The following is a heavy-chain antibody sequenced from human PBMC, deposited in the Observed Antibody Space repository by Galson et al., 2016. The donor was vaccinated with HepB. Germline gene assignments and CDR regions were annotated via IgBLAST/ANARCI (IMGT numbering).Heavy chain of an antibody. D-gene: IGHD3-10*01. J-gene: IGHJ4*02. Sequence: CAISGDSVSSNNAGWNWIRQSPSRGLEWLGRTFYRSNWQNDYAESVKSRITINPDTSKNQFSLHLSPVTPEDTGVYYCARSYLLGRGFGWWGPGTPVTVSS. CDR3: ARSYLLGRGFGW. V-gene: IGHV6-1*01. CDR2: TFYRSNWQN. CDR1: GDSVSSNNAG.